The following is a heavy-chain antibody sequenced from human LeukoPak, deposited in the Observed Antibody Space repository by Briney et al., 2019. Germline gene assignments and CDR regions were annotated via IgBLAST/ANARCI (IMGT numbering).Heavy chain of an antibody. V-gene: IGHV4-4*08. D-gene: IGHD6-13*01. CDR3: AREIIAAAGTSYNWFDP. CDR1: GGSISSYY. CDR2: IYTSGST. Sequence: SETLSLTCTVSGGSISSYYWSWIRQPPGKGLEWIGYIYTSGSTNYNPSLKSRVTMSVDTSKNQFSLKLSSVTAADTAVYYCAREIIAAAGTSYNWFDPWGQGTLVTVSS. J-gene: IGHJ5*02.